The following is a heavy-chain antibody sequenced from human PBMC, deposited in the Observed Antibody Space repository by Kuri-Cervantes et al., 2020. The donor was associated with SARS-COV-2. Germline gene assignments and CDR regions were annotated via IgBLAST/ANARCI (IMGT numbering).Heavy chain of an antibody. Sequence: GGSLRLSCAAPRSTFNKYDLIWVRQAPGKGLEWVSSISTSGGDTNYADSLKGRFTISRDNSKNTLYLQMNSLRVEDTAVYYCASVSTMGVSLDWGQGTLVTVSS. CDR3: ASVSTMGVSLD. V-gene: IGHV3-23*01. J-gene: IGHJ4*02. CDR2: ISTSGGDT. D-gene: IGHD5-24*01. CDR1: RSTFNKYD.